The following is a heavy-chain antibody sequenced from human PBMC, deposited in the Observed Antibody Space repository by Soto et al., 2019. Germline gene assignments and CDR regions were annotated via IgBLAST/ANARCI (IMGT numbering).Heavy chain of an antibody. CDR3: ARRRASDYGLDV. CDR1: GYSFTSYW. J-gene: IGHJ6*02. V-gene: IGHV5-51*01. Sequence: PGESLKISCKGSGYSFTSYWSAWVRQMPGKGLEWMGIIYPGNPDTRYSPSFQGQVTISADKSISTACLQWSSLKASDTAIYYCARRRASDYGLDVWGQGTSVTV. CDR2: IYPGNPDT.